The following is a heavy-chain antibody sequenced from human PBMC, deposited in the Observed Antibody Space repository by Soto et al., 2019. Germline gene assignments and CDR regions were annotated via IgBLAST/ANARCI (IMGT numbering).Heavy chain of an antibody. CDR3: VEQDKIAHRPQYFEY. J-gene: IGHJ4*02. CDR1: GDSISNNKW. D-gene: IGHD1-26*01. CDR2: MHHSGSI. Sequence: PSETLSLTCSVSGDSISNNKWWSWVRQPPGKELEWIGEMHHSGSIHYNASLKSRATLSVDKSRNQFSLQLTSVTAADTALYFYVEQDKIAHRPQYFEYWGQGTLVTVSS. V-gene: IGHV4-4*02.